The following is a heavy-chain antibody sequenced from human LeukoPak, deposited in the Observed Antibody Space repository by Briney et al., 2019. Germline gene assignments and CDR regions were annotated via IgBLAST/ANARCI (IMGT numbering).Heavy chain of an antibody. J-gene: IGHJ5*02. Sequence: ASVKVSCKASGYTFTGYCMHWVRQAPGQGLEWMGWINPNSGGTNYAQKFQGRVTMTRDTSISTAYMELSRLRSDDTAVYYCASDSGSYLGPRNWFDPWGQGTLVTVSS. CDR2: INPNSGGT. V-gene: IGHV1-2*02. CDR1: GYTFTGYC. CDR3: ASDSGSYLGPRNWFDP. D-gene: IGHD1-26*01.